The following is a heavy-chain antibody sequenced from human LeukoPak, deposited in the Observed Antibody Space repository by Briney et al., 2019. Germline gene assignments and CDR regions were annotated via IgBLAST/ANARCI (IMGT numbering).Heavy chain of an antibody. CDR2: INSDGSST. V-gene: IGHV3-74*01. CDR3: ASSYDFWSGYLSLGWFDP. D-gene: IGHD3-3*01. J-gene: IGHJ5*02. Sequence: QPGGSLRLSCAASGFTFSSYWMHWVRHAPGEGLVWVSRINSDGSSTSYADSVKGRFTISRDNAKNTLYLQMNSLRAEDTAVYYCASSYDFWSGYLSLGWFDPWGQGTLVTVSS. CDR1: GFTFSSYW.